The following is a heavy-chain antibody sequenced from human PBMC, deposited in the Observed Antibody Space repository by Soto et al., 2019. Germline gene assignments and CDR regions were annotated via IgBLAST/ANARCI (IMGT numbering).Heavy chain of an antibody. Sequence: QVHLVQSGAEVRQPGASVKVSCKASGYTFSVYHMHWVRQAPGQGLEWMGWVHPNSGGTNYAQSFEGRDTMTRDTFINTAYMELSRLTSDDTAVYYWAKELQRGMDVWGQGTTVTVSS. J-gene: IGHJ6*02. CDR2: VHPNSGGT. V-gene: IGHV1-2*02. CDR1: GYTFSVYH. CDR3: AKELQRGMDV. D-gene: IGHD4-4*01.